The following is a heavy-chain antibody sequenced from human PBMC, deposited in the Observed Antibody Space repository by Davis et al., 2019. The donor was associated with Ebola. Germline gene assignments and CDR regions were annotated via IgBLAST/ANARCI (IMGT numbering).Heavy chain of an antibody. J-gene: IGHJ4*02. CDR3: AKGSSGWPTGPYFDY. Sequence: PGGSLRLSCAASGFTFSSSAMSWVRQAPGKGLEWVSIISGSGGSTYYADSVKGRLTISRDNSKNTLYLQMNSLRAEDTATYYCAKGSSGWPTGPYFDYWGQGTVVTVSS. V-gene: IGHV3-23*01. CDR2: ISGSGGST. CDR1: GFTFSSSA. D-gene: IGHD6-19*01.